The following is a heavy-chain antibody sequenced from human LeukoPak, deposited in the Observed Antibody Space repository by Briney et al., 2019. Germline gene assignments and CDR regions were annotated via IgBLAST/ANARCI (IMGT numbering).Heavy chain of an antibody. Sequence: GGSLRLSCAASGFTVTTNYISWVRQAPGKGLDWVSVIHSGGDSDYADSVKGRFIISRDNSKNTVYLQMNSLRAEDTAVYYCAKVNIPFLYFQHWGQGTLVTVSS. CDR1: GFTVTTNY. D-gene: IGHD2/OR15-2a*01. J-gene: IGHJ1*01. CDR3: AKVNIPFLYFQH. V-gene: IGHV3-66*01. CDR2: IHSGGDS.